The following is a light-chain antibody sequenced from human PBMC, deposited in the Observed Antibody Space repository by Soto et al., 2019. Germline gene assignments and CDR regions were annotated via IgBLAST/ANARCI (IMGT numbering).Light chain of an antibody. Sequence: DVHLTQSPSSLSASVGDSVTITCRASERVGASLAWYQQKPGRAPKLLIHGASTADRDVPIRFSGSGSGTECTLTISGLQPGDVGTYFCQQYYEYSTFGQGDRREI. CDR3: QQYYEYST. V-gene: IGKV1-5*01. J-gene: IGKJ2*01. CDR2: GAS. CDR1: ERVGAS.